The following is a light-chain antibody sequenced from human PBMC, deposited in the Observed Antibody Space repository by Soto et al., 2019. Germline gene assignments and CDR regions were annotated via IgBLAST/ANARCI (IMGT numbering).Light chain of an antibody. J-gene: IGKJ5*01. Sequence: DIQVTQSPSSLSGSVGDRVTIACRASQSIINHLNWYQHKPGKAPKLLIYAASNWQRGVPSRFRGSGSGTDFTLTISSLQPEDFATYYCQQSYSTPITFGQGTRLEIK. CDR2: AAS. CDR1: QSIINH. V-gene: IGKV1-39*01. CDR3: QQSYSTPIT.